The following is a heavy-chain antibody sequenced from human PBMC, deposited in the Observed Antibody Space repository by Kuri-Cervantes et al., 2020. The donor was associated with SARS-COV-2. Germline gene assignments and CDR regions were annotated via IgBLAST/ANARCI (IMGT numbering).Heavy chain of an antibody. CDR1: GGSISSSSYY. Sequence: GSLRLSCTVSGGSISSSSYYWGWIRQPPGKGLEWIGSIYYSGSTYYNPSLKSRVTISVDTSKNQFSLKLSSVTAADTAVYYCARGWTTVTTPNFDYWGQGTLVTVSS. J-gene: IGHJ4*02. CDR2: IYYSGST. D-gene: IGHD4-11*01. CDR3: ARGWTTVTTPNFDY. V-gene: IGHV4-39*01.